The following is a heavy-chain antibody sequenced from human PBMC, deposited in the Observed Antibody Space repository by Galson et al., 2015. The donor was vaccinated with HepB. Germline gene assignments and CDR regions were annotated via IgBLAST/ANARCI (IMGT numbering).Heavy chain of an antibody. D-gene: IGHD5-18*01. V-gene: IGHV3-23*01. J-gene: IGHJ4*02. CDR1: GFPFSNSA. Sequence: SLRLSCAVSGFPFSNSAMGWIRQAPGKGLEWVSGVSASGERTYYADSVKGRFTISRDNSKNTMNPQMTSLGVEDTAVCYCVKGGGKDGYVGFDNWGQGTLVTVS. CDR3: VKGGGKDGYVGFDN. CDR2: VSASGERT.